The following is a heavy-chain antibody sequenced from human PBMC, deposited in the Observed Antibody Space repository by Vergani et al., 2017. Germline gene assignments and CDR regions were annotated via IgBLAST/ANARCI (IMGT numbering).Heavy chain of an antibody. V-gene: IGHV3-7*01. CDR1: GFTFSSYW. CDR3: ARDSNDFWSGYYGWFDP. J-gene: IGHJ5*02. D-gene: IGHD3-3*01. CDR2: IKQDGSEK. Sequence: EVQLVESGGGLVQPGGSLRLSCAASGFTFSSYWTSWVRQAPGKGLEWVANIKQDGSEKYYVDSVKGRFTISRDNAKNSLYLQMNSLRAEDTAVYYCARDSNDFWSGYYGWFDPWGQGTLVTVSS.